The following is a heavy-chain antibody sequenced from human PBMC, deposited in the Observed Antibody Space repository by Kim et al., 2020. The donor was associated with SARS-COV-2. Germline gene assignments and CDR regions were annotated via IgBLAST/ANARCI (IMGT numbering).Heavy chain of an antibody. V-gene: IGHV4-39*02. J-gene: IGHJ4*03. CDR3: ARLGYCSGNRCYHDY. CDR1: GGSISSSNYY. CDR2: IYSSGSA. Sequence: SETLSLTCTVSGGSISSSNYYWAWIRQPPGRGLEWIGSIYSSGSAHYSSPLKSRVTISVDTSKNHFSLKLSSVTAADTAEYYCARLGYCSGNRCYHDYWG. D-gene: IGHD2-15*01.